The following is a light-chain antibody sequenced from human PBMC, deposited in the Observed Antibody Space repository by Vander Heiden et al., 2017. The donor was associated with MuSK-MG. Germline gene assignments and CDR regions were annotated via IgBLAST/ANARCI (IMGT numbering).Light chain of an antibody. V-gene: IGKV1-39*01. CDR3: QQSYSTLT. J-gene: IGKJ4*01. CDR1: QSISSY. CDR2: AAS. Sequence: DIQMTQSPYSLSASVGDRVTITCRASQSISSYLNWYQQKPGKAPKLLIYAASSLQSGVPSRFRGSGSGTDFTLTISSLQPEDFATYYCQQSYSTLTFGGGTKVEIK.